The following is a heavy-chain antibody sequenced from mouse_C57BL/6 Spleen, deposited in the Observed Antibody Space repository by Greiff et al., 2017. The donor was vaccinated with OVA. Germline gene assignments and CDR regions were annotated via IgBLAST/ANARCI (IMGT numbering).Heavy chain of an antibody. J-gene: IGHJ3*01. CDR2: IHPNRGST. CDR3: ARGNYDCDSAWFAY. V-gene: IGHV1-64*01. CDR1: GYTFTSYW. Sequence: VQLQQPGAELVKPGASVKLSCKASGYTFTSYWMHWVKQRHGQGLEWIGMIHPNRGSTNYNEKFKSKATLTVDKSSSTAYMQLSSLTSEDSAVYDGARGNYDCDSAWFAYWGQGTLVTVAA. D-gene: IGHD2-4*01.